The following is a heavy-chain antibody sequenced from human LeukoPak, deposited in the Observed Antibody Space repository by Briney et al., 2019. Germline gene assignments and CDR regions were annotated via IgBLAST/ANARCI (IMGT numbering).Heavy chain of an antibody. J-gene: IGHJ3*02. CDR2: IYSDGITT. D-gene: IGHD3-16*01. CDR3: ARTNLGAFDI. CDR1: GFTFSSYW. Sequence: GGSLRLSCAASGFTFSSYWMHWVRQAPGKGLVWVSRIYSDGITTTYADSVKGRFTISRDNAKNTLSLQMNNLRAEDTAVYYCARTNLGAFDIWGQGTIVTVSS. V-gene: IGHV3-74*01.